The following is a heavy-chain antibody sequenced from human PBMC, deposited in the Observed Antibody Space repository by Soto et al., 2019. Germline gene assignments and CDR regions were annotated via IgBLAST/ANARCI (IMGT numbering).Heavy chain of an antibody. V-gene: IGHV3-23*01. CDR2: ISGSGGNT. D-gene: IGHD3-10*01. J-gene: IGHJ3*02. CDR3: AKEWYGSGSYRLNNAFDI. CDR1: GFTFSSYA. Sequence: EVQLLESGGGLVQPGGSLRLSCAASGFTFSSYAMSWVRQAPGKGLEWVSAISGSGGNTYYADSVKGRFTISRDNSKSTLYLQMNSLRAEDTAVYYCAKEWYGSGSYRLNNAFDIWGQGTMVTVSS.